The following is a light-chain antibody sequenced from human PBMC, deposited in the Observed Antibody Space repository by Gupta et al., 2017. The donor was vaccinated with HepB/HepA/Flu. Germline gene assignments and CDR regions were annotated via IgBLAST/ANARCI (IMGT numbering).Light chain of an antibody. CDR1: QAISNN. CDR3: QQDNSYPLT. CDR2: GAS. V-gene: IGKV1-16*02. J-gene: IGKJ4*01. Sequence: DIQMTQSPSSLSASVGDRVTITCRASQAISNNLAWFQQKAGKAPKSLIYGASNLQSGVPSKFSGSGSGTDFTLTISNLQPEDFATYYCQQDNSYPLTFGWGTKLEIK.